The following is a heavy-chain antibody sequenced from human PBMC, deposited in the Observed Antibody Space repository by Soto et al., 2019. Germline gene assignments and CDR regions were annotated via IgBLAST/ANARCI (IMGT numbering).Heavy chain of an antibody. CDR3: ADSVPAATHYDYYDMDV. CDR2: ISGRADTT. V-gene: IGHV3-23*01. D-gene: IGHD2-2*01. Sequence: EVQLLESGGGLVQPGGSLRLSCVASSGFTFPYYSMSWVRQAPGKGLEWVAQISGRADTTYDAESVKGRFTISRDNFKSTLYLQMNSLRADDTAVYDCADSVPAATHYDYYDMDVWGQGTTVTVSS. J-gene: IGHJ6*02. CDR1: GFTFPYYS.